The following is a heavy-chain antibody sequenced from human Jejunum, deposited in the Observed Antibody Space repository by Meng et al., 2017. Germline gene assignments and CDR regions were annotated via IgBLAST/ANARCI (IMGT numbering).Heavy chain of an antibody. D-gene: IGHD1-14*01. CDR1: GGSSSGFY. Sequence: GRLQRWVAELLKPPGRPFLTCAVHGGSSSGFYLCWIRQPPGEGLGRVGEIHPSVRTDYNPTLKSRLTISLDTSKNQFSLSLNSATAADTGIYYCTRGTDRAKSGDYWGQGTLVTVSS. CDR2: IHPSVRT. J-gene: IGHJ4*02. CDR3: TRGTDRAKSGDY. V-gene: IGHV4-34*01.